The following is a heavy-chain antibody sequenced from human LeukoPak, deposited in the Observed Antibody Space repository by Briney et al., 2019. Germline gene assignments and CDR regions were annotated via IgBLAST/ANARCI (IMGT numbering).Heavy chain of an antibody. Sequence: GSLRLSCAAYGFSFSTYGMHWVRQAPGKGLESVAVIWYDGSHQYYADSVKGRFTISRDMSNNTLYLQMNNLRVDDTALYYCARDLGLRYGSGTYRFDPWGQGTQVIVSS. CDR1: GFSFSTYG. D-gene: IGHD3-10*01. V-gene: IGHV3-33*08. CDR3: ARDLGLRYGSGTYRFDP. CDR2: IWYDGSHQ. J-gene: IGHJ5*02.